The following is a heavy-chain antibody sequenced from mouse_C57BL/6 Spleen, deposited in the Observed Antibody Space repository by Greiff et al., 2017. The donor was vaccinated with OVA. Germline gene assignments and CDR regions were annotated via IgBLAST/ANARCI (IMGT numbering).Heavy chain of an antibody. CDR2: IYPGDGDT. D-gene: IGHD1-1*01. CDR1: GYAFSSSW. CDR3: AKEFVYYYGSSYFYAMDY. V-gene: IGHV1-82*01. J-gene: IGHJ4*01. Sequence: VQLQQSGPELVKPGASVKISCKASGYAFSSSWMNWVKQRPGKGLEWIGRIYPGDGDTNYNGKFKGKATLTADQSSSPAYMQLSSLTSEDSAVYFCAKEFVYYYGSSYFYAMDYWGQGTSVTVSS.